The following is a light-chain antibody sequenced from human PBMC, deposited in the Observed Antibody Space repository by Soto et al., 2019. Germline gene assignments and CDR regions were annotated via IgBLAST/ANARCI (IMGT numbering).Light chain of an antibody. J-gene: IGKJ5*01. CDR2: KVS. Sequence: VVMTRHPLSLSVSPGQPASISYKSWQSLLHSYGKTYFYWHLHKSCQSPQFLIYKVSNRFSGVPDKFSGSGSGTDFTLKISRVEAEDIGVYYCMQSIQRLSFDQRVRLEIK. CDR1: QSLLHSYGKTY. CDR3: MQSIQRLS. V-gene: IGKV2D-29*02.